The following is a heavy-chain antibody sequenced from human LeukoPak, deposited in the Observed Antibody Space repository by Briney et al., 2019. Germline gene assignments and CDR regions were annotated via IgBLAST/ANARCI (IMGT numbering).Heavy chain of an antibody. D-gene: IGHD3-10*01. CDR2: INSDGSST. J-gene: IGHJ4*02. CDR3: ARVPYYDSGSYYNV. CDR1: GFTFSRDR. V-gene: IGHV3-74*01. Sequence: GGSLRLSCAASGFTFSRDRMHWVRQTPGQGLVWVSRINSDGSSTSYADSVKGRFTISRDNAKNTLYLQMNSLRAEDTALYYCARVPYYDSGSYYNVWGQGTLVTVSS.